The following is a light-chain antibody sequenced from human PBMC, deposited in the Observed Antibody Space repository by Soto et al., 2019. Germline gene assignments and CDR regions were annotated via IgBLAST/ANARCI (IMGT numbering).Light chain of an antibody. CDR1: QSISSW. J-gene: IGKJ2*01. Sequence: DIQMTQSPSTLSASVGDRVTITCRASQSISSWLAWYQQKPGKAPKRLIYEAAGLESAVTSSFSGSGSGTDFTLTLSSLQPDDFASYYCQQYNSYYTFGQGTKLEIK. V-gene: IGKV1-5*03. CDR2: EAA. CDR3: QQYNSYYT.